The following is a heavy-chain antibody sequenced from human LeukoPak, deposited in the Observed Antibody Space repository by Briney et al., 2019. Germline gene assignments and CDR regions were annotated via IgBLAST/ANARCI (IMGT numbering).Heavy chain of an antibody. D-gene: IGHD1-26*01. V-gene: IGHV4-61*02. Sequence: PSETLSLTCTLSGGSISSGSYYWSWIRQPAGKGLEWIGRIYTSGSTYYNPSLKRRLTISVHTSKNQFSLKLSSLTAADTAVYYCAREGWSESGSYLYYFDYWGQGTLVTVSS. CDR1: GGSISSGSYY. J-gene: IGHJ4*02. CDR2: IYTSGST. CDR3: AREGWSESGSYLYYFDY.